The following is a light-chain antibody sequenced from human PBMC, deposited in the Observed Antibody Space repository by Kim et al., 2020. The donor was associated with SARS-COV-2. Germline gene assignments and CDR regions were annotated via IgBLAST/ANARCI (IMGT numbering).Light chain of an antibody. J-gene: IGLJ2*01. Sequence: PGQRVTISCSGSSSTIGSVNWYQHLPGTAPKLLIYGYNQRPSGVPDRFSGSKSGTSASLAISGLQSEDEAHYYCAAWDDSLNGMVFGGGTQLTVL. CDR1: SSTIGS. CDR3: AAWDDSLNGMV. V-gene: IGLV1-44*01. CDR2: GYN.